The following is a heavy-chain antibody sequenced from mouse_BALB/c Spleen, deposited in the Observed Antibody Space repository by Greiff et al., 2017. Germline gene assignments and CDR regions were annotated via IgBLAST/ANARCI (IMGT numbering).Heavy chain of an antibody. CDR2: ISSGGSYT. J-gene: IGHJ2*01. CDR3: ASDGYYPFDY. D-gene: IGHD2-3*01. Sequence: VMLVESGGDLVKPGGSLTLSCAASGFTFSSYGMSWVRQTPDKRLEWVATISSGGSYTYYPDSVKGRFTISRDNAKNTLYLQMSSLKSEDTAMYYCASDGYYPFDYWGQGTTLTVSS. V-gene: IGHV5-6*02. CDR1: GFTFSSYG.